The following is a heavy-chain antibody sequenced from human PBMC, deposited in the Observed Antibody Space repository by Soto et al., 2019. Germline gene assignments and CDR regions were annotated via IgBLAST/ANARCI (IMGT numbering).Heavy chain of an antibody. CDR3: ARGGKVPGNGHNYLMDV. J-gene: IGHJ6*02. D-gene: IGHD1-1*01. Sequence: QVHLVQSGAEVKKPGSSAKVSCKASGDTFSSYGFSWVRQAPGQGLEWMGGIIPLFGTTDYAQNFQGRVTITADKSTITVYMELTSLRSEDTAVYYCARGGKVPGNGHNYLMDVWGQGTTVNVS. CDR2: IIPLFGTT. V-gene: IGHV1-69*06. CDR1: GDTFSSYG.